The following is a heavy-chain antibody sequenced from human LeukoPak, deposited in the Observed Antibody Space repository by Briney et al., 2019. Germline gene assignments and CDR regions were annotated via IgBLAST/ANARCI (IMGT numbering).Heavy chain of an antibody. D-gene: IGHD6-13*01. CDR3: AGAPPLLYSISSLGAFDI. CDR1: GGSISSYY. J-gene: IGHJ3*02. CDR2: IYYSGST. Sequence: PSETLSLTCTVSGGSISSYYWSWIRQPPGKGLEWIGYIYYSGSTNYNPSLRSRVTISVDTSKNQFSLKLNSVTAADTAVYYCAGAPPLLYSISSLGAFDIWGQGTMVTVSS. V-gene: IGHV4-59*01.